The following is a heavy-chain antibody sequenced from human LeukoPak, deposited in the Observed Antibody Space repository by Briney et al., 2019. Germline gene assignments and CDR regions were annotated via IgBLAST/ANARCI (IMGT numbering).Heavy chain of an antibody. CDR2: IKSDGSET. CDR1: GFTFSSYW. CDR3: ASDRVFYGLDV. Sequence: GGSLRLSCAASGFTFSSYWMHWVRQAPGKGLMWVSRIKSDGSETSYADSVKGRFTITRDNARNTLYLQMNSLRPEDTAIYYCASDRVFYGLDVWGQGTTVTVSS. V-gene: IGHV3-74*01. J-gene: IGHJ6*02.